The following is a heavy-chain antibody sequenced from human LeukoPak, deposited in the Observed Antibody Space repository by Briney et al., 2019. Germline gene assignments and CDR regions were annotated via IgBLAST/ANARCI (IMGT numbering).Heavy chain of an antibody. CDR3: AKDQERWLQDYSDAFDI. CDR1: GFTFSSYG. J-gene: IGHJ3*02. V-gene: IGHV3-30*18. CDR2: ISYDGSNK. Sequence: GGSLRLSCAASGFTFSSYGMHWVRQAPGKGLEWVAVISYDGSNKCYADSVKGRFTISRDNSKNTLYLQMNSLRAEDTAVYYCAKDQERWLQDYSDAFDIWGQGTMVTVSS. D-gene: IGHD5-24*01.